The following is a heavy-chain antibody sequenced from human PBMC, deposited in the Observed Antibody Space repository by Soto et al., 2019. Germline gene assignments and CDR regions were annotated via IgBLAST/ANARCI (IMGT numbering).Heavy chain of an antibody. Sequence: PGESLKISCRGSGYNFTSYCISWVRQMPGKGLEWMGRIDPSDSYTNYSPSFQGHVTISADKSISTAYLQWSSLKASDTAMYYCARTSWGPFDYWGQGTLVTVSS. CDR1: GYNFTSYC. CDR2: IDPSDSYT. V-gene: IGHV5-10-1*01. J-gene: IGHJ4*02. CDR3: ARTSWGPFDY. D-gene: IGHD3-16*01.